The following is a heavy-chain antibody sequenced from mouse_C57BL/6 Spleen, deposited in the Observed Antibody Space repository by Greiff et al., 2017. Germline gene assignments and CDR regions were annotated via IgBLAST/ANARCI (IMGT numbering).Heavy chain of an antibody. D-gene: IGHD1-1*01. CDR1: GFTFSDYG. V-gene: IGHV5-17*01. CDR2: ISSGSSTI. Sequence: VQLQQSGGGLVKPGGSLKLSCAASGFTFSDYGMHWVRQAPEKGLEWVAYISSGSSTIYYADTVKGRFTISRDNAKNTLFLQMTSLRSEDTAMYYCAGSNYWYFDVWGTGTTVTVSS. CDR3: AGSNYWYFDV. J-gene: IGHJ1*03.